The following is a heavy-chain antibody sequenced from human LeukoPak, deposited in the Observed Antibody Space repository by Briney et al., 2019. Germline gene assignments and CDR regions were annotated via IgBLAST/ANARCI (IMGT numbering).Heavy chain of an antibody. CDR3: ARDQAFDWFYYYSGMDV. D-gene: IGHD3-9*01. V-gene: IGHV3-23*01. Sequence: GGSLRLACAASGFTFSNYALSWVRQAPGKGLEWVSSIGSSVNTTHYADSMQTQLTISRDNSKKTLYLQMNSKRAEETPISYCARDQAFDWFYYYSGMDVWGLGTTVIVSS. CDR1: GFTFSNYA. CDR2: IGSSVNTT. J-gene: IGHJ6*02.